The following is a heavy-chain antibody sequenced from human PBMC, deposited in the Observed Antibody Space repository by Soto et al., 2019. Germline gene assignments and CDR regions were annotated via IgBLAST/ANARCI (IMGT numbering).Heavy chain of an antibody. J-gene: IGHJ6*02. V-gene: IGHV3-74*01. CDR1: GSTVSGHW. Sequence: EVQLVESGGGSVQPGGSLRLSCAASGSTVSGHWMHWVRQEPGRGLVWVSLISPDGSVTTYADSVKGRFTISRDNAKNTLTLQMNSLRAEDTAVYYCARGINYAMDVWGQGTTVTASS. CDR2: ISPDGSVT. CDR3: ARGINYAMDV.